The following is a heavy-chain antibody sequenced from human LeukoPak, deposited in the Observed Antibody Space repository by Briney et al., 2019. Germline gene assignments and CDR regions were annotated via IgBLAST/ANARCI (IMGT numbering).Heavy chain of an antibody. J-gene: IGHJ4*02. Sequence: GASVKVSCKASGYTFTSYGISWVRQAPGQGLEWMGWISAYNGNTNYAQKLQGRVTMTTDTSTSAAYMELRSLRSDDTAVYYCARDRYGSGSTLAGYWGQGTLVTVSS. CDR3: ARDRYGSGSTLAGY. D-gene: IGHD3-10*01. CDR2: ISAYNGNT. CDR1: GYTFTSYG. V-gene: IGHV1-18*01.